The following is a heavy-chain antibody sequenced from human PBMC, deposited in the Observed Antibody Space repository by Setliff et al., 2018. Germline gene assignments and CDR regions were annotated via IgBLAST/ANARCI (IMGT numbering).Heavy chain of an antibody. CDR3: ARQIDYGDFLYFDS. D-gene: IGHD4-17*01. CDR1: GDSISSGSYY. J-gene: IGHJ4*02. V-gene: IGHV4-61*09. CDR2: FHTGGST. Sequence: PSETLSLTCTVSGDSISSGSYYWTWIRQPAGKGLEWIGHFHTGGSTNYNRSLRSRVSISVDTSKNQLSLKLNSLTAADTAVYYCARQIDYGDFLYFDSWGQGTLVTVSS.